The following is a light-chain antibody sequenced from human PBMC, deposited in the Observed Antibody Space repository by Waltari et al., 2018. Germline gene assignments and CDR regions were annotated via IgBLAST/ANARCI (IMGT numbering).Light chain of an antibody. V-gene: IGLV3-27*01. Sequence: SYELTQPSSVSVSPGQTARITCPGDGLAQNHARGLQQKPGQAPWVVIYKDSERPTGILDRFSGSSSGTTVTLTVSGAQVDDEADYYCYSAADNSLVFGGGTKLTGL. CDR1: GLAQNH. J-gene: IGLJ2*01. CDR3: YSAADNSLV. CDR2: KDS.